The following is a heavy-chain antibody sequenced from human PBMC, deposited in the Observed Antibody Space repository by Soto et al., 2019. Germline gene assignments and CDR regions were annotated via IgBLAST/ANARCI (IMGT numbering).Heavy chain of an antibody. D-gene: IGHD3-3*01. CDR3: AKDYDFWSGYSGVHFDY. J-gene: IGHJ4*02. V-gene: IGHV3-23*01. Sequence: GGSLRLSCAASGFTFSSYAMSWVRQAPGKGLEWVSAISGSGGSTYYADSVKGRFTISRDNSKNTLYLQMNSLRAEDTAVYYCAKDYDFWSGYSGVHFDYWGQGTLVTVSS. CDR2: ISGSGGST. CDR1: GFTFSSYA.